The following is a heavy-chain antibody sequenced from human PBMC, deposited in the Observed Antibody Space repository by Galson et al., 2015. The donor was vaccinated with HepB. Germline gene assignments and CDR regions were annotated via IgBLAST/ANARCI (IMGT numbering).Heavy chain of an antibody. CDR3: ARSSGWANYYYYYGMDV. CDR2: IDWDDDK. V-gene: IGHV2-70*11. CDR1: GFSLSTSGMC. J-gene: IGHJ6*02. D-gene: IGHD6-19*01. Sequence: PSLVKPTQTLTLTCTFSGFSLSTSGMCVSWIRQPPGKALEWLARIDWDDDKYYSTSLKTRLTISKDTSKNQVVLTMTNTDPVDTATYYCARSSGWANYYYYYGMDVWGQGTTVTVSS.